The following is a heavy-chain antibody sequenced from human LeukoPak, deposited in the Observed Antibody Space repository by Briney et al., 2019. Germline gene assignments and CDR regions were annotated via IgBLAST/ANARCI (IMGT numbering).Heavy chain of an antibody. CDR3: RAASHYYYYYMDV. Sequence: GGSLRLSCAASGFTFSSYCMHWVRQAPGKGLERVAFIRYDGSNKYYADSVKGRFTISRDNSKNTLYLQMHSLRAEDTAVYYCRAASHYYYYYMDVWGKGTTVTVSS. CDR1: GFTFSSYC. D-gene: IGHD2-15*01. CDR2: IRYDGSNK. V-gene: IGHV3-30*02. J-gene: IGHJ6*03.